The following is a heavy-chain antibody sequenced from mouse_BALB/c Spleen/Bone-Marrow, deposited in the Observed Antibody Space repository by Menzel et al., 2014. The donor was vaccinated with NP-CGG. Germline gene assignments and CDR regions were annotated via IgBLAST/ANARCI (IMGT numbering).Heavy chain of an antibody. CDR2: IFPGDGSI. D-gene: IGHD2-2*01. CDR1: GYTFTSLD. Sequence: VHLQQSGAELVKPGASVKLSCKASGYTFTSLDINWVRQRPEQGLEWIGWIFPGDGSIKYNEKFKGKATLTTGKSSSIAYMQLSRLTSEDSAVYFCARSGYAFDYWGQGTTLTVSS. J-gene: IGHJ2*01. CDR3: ARSGYAFDY. V-gene: IGHV1S56*01.